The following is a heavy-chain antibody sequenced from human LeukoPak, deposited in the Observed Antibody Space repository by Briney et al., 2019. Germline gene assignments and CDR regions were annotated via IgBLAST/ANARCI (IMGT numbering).Heavy chain of an antibody. J-gene: IGHJ3*02. CDR2: IIPIFGTA. V-gene: IGHV1-69*01. CDR3: ARCVVVTAINDTFDI. D-gene: IGHD2-21*02. Sequence: SVKVSCKASGGTFSSYAISWVRQAPGQGLEWMGGIIPIFGTANYAQKFQGRVTITADESTSTAYMELSSLRSEDTAVYYCARCVVVTAINDTFDIWGQGTMVTVSS. CDR1: GGTFSSYA.